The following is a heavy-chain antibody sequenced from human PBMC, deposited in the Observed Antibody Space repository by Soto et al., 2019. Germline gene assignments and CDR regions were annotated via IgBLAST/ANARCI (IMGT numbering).Heavy chain of an antibody. CDR3: ARDTSSYYYGMDV. CDR1: GFTVSSNY. V-gene: IGHV3-66*01. Sequence: EVPLVESGGGLVQPGGSLRLSCAASGFTVSSNYMSWVRQAPGKGLEWVSVIYSGGSTYYADSVKGRFTISRDNSKNTLYLQMNSLRAEDTAVYYCARDTSSYYYGMDVWGQGTTVTVSS. CDR2: IYSGGST. J-gene: IGHJ6*02.